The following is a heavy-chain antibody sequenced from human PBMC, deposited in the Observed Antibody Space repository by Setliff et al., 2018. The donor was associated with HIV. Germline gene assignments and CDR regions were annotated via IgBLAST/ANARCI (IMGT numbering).Heavy chain of an antibody. CDR2: INPSGGST. D-gene: IGHD2-2*01. Sequence: ASVKVSCKASGYTFTSYYMHWVRQAPGQGLEWMGTINPSGGSTSYAQKFQGRVTMTRDTSTSTVYMELSSLRSEDTAVYYCARDCSSTSCPGSFNYYCYYYYMDVWGKGTTVTVSS. CDR3: ARDCSSTSCPGSFNYYCYYYYMDV. V-gene: IGHV1-46*03. J-gene: IGHJ6*03. CDR1: GYTFTSYY.